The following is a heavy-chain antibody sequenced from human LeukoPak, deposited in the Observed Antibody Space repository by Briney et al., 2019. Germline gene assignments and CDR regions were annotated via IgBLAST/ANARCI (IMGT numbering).Heavy chain of an antibody. CDR3: ARGRGFDYMDV. CDR2: MNPNSGNT. V-gene: IGHV1-8*01. CDR1: GYTSTSYD. J-gene: IGHJ6*03. D-gene: IGHD3-10*01. Sequence: ASVKVSCKASGYTSTSYDINWVRQAPGQGLEWMGWMNPNSGNTGYAQEFQGRVTMTRNTSISTAYMELSSLRSEDTAVYYCARGRGFDYMDVWGKGTTVTVSS.